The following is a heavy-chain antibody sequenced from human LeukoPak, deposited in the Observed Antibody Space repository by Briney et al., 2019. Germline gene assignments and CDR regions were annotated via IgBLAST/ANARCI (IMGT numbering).Heavy chain of an antibody. CDR2: IRYDGSNK. CDR1: GFTFSSYG. CDR3: ARHDRSSSARGWFDP. Sequence: PGGSLRLSCAASGFTFSSYGMHWVRQAPGKGLEWVAFIRYDGSNKYYADSVKGRFTISRDNSKNTLYLQMNSLRAEDTAVYYCARHDRSSSARGWFDPWGQGTLVTVSS. J-gene: IGHJ5*02. V-gene: IGHV3-30*02. D-gene: IGHD6-6*01.